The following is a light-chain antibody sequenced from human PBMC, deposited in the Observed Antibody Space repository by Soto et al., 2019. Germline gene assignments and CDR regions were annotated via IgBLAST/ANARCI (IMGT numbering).Light chain of an antibody. Sequence: QSVLTQPASVSGSPGQPITISCTGTSSDVGGYNYVSWFQRHPGKAPKLMIYDVSNRPSGVSNRFSGSKSGNTASLTISGLQAEDEADYYCSSYTSGSTPVVFGGGTKLTVL. V-gene: IGLV2-14*03. CDR3: SSYTSGSTPVV. CDR1: SSDVGGYNY. J-gene: IGLJ2*01. CDR2: DVS.